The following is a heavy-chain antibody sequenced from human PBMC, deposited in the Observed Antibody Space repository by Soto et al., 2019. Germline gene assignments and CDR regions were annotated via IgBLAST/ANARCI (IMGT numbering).Heavy chain of an antibody. Sequence: GASVKVSCKASGYTFTIFTIHWVRQAPGQRLEWMGWINAGNGNTMYSQKFQGRVTITRDTSASTAYMELSSLRSEDTAVYYCARNPSYSGDDYWGQGTLVTVSS. CDR3: ARNPSYSGDDY. D-gene: IGHD1-26*01. V-gene: IGHV1-3*01. CDR2: INAGNGNT. J-gene: IGHJ4*02. CDR1: GYTFTIFT.